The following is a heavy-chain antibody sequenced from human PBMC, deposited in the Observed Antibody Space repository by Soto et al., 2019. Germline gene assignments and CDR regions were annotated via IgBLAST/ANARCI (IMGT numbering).Heavy chain of an antibody. V-gene: IGHV3-48*03. Sequence: PGGSLRLSCAASGFTFNIYEMNWVRQAPGKGLEWVSYISGSGGETYYADSVKGRFTVSRDNAKNSLFLQMNNLRVEDTAVYYCATAPWNDDYCGQGTLVTVSS. CDR1: GFTFNIYE. CDR2: ISGSGGET. J-gene: IGHJ4*02. D-gene: IGHD1-1*01. CDR3: ATAPWNDDY.